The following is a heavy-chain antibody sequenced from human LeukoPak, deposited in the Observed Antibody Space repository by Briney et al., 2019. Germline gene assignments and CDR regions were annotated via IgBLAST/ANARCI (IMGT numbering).Heavy chain of an antibody. D-gene: IGHD5-18*01. CDR3: AKGYGYSYGTDY. J-gene: IGHJ4*02. Sequence: GGSLRLSCAASGFTFSSYAMSWVRQAPGKGLEWVSAISGSGGSTYYADSVKGRFTISRDNSKNTLYLQMNSLRAEDTAIYYCAKGYGYSYGTDYWGQGTLVTVSS. CDR1: GFTFSSYA. V-gene: IGHV3-23*01. CDR2: ISGSGGST.